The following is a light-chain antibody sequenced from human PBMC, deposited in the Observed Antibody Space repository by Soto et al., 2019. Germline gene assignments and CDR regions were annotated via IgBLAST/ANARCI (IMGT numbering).Light chain of an antibody. J-gene: IGLJ1*01. CDR1: SSDIGGYYY. CDR2: QVT. CDR3: TSYSSSDIFYV. V-gene: IGLV2-14*01. Sequence: QSVLTQPASVSGSPGQSITISCTGTSSDIGGYYYVSWYQHHPGKAPKLLIYQVTNRPSRVSNRCSGSKSGNTASLTISGLQADDEADYYCTSYSSSDIFYVFGTGTKVTVL.